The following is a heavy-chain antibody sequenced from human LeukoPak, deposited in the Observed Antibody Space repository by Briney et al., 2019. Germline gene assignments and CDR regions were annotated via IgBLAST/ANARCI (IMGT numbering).Heavy chain of an antibody. CDR2: IVVGSGNT. Sequence: GASVKVSCKASGFNFLNSAVQWVRQVRGQALGWIGWIVVGSGNTNYAQNFQERVTITRDISTSASYMELSSLRSEDTAVYYCAAVGITTIGGGSLDAFDIWGQGTDITVSS. CDR1: GFNFLNSA. CDR3: AAVGITTIGGGSLDAFDI. V-gene: IGHV1-58*01. J-gene: IGHJ3*02. D-gene: IGHD1-14*01.